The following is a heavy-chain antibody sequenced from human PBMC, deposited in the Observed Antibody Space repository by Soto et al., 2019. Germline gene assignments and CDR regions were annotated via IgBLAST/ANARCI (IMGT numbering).Heavy chain of an antibody. Sequence: QVQLVQSGGEVKKPGASVEVSCRTSGYMFTTYGMSWVRQAPGQGLEWMAWISAYNGNKKYAQKFKGRVTMTTDTSTSTVSMELRNLTSDDTATYFCARTGGGMAARPLEYWGHGTLVTVS. CDR3: ARTGGGMAARPLEY. D-gene: IGHD6-6*01. CDR2: ISAYNGNK. J-gene: IGHJ4*01. CDR1: GYMFTTYG. V-gene: IGHV1-18*04.